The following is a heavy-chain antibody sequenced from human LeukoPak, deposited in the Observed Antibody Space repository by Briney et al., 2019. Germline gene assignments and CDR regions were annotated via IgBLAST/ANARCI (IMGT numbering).Heavy chain of an antibody. V-gene: IGHV3-30*02. CDR1: GFTFSSYG. CDR2: IRYDGSNK. D-gene: IGHD5-18*01. J-gene: IGHJ4*02. CDR3: AKSPGIQLWQPFVY. Sequence: GGSLRLSCAASGFTFSSYGMHWVRQAPGKGLEWVAFIRYDGSNKYYADSVKGRFTISRDNSKNTLYLQMNSLRAEDTAVYYCAKSPGIQLWQPFVYWGQGTLVTVSS.